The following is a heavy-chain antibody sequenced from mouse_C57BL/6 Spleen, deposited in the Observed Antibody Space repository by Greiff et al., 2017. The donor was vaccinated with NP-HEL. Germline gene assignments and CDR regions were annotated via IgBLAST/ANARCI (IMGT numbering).Heavy chain of an antibody. V-gene: IGHV1-85*01. CDR3: ARSYYYGSSPYWYFDV. J-gene: IGHJ1*03. CDR1: GYTFTSYD. Sequence: QVHVKQSGPELVKPGASVKLSCKASGYTFTSYDINWVKQRPGQGLEWIGWIYPRDGSTKYNEKFKGKATLTVDTSSSTAYMELHSLTSEDSAVYFCARSYYYGSSPYWYFDVWGTGTTVTVSS. D-gene: IGHD1-1*01. CDR2: IYPRDGST.